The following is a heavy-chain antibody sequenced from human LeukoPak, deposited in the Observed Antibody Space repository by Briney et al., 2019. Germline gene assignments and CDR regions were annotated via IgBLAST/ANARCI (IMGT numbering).Heavy chain of an antibody. CDR3: ARVTPDDILTGYYRAPYFDY. Sequence: ASVKVSCKASGYTFTSCGISWVRQAPGQGLEWMGWISAYNGNTNYAQKLQGRVTMTTDTSTSTAYMELRSLRSDDTAVYYCARVTPDDILTGYYRAPYFDYWGQGTLVTVSS. CDR1: GYTFTSCG. J-gene: IGHJ4*02. V-gene: IGHV1-18*01. CDR2: ISAYNGNT. D-gene: IGHD3-9*01.